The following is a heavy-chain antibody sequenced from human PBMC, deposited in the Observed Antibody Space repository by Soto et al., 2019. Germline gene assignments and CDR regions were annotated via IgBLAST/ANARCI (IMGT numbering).Heavy chain of an antibody. CDR1: GFTVSSNY. J-gene: IGHJ4*02. CDR2: IYSGGST. V-gene: IGHV3-66*01. CDR3: ARDPGEPTAKSIRVDY. Sequence: PGESLKISCAASGFTVSSNYMSWVRQAPGKGLEWVSVIYSGGSTYYADSVKGRFTISRDNSKNTLYLQMNSLRAEDAAVYYCARDPGEPTAKSIRVDYWGQGTLVTVSS. D-gene: IGHD3-16*01.